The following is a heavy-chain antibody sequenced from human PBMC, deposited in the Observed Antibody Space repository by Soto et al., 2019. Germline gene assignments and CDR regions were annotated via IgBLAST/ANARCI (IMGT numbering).Heavy chain of an antibody. J-gene: IGHJ4*02. CDR2: ISGSGGST. V-gene: IGHV3-23*01. CDR1: GFTFSSYA. D-gene: IGHD5-12*01. Sequence: GGSLRLSCAASGFTFSSYAMSWVRQAPGKGLEWVSAISGSGGSTYYADSVKGRFTISRDNSKNTLYLQMNSLRAEDTGVYYCAQDGIVATTHVAADGWSYYFDAWGEGALGTVSS. CDR3: AQDGIVATTHVAADGWSYYFDA.